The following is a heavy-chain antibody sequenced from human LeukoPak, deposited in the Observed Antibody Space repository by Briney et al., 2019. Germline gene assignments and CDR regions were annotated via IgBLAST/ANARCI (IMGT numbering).Heavy chain of an antibody. J-gene: IGHJ4*02. V-gene: IGHV1-2*02. CDR2: INPNSGGT. D-gene: IGHD3-9*01. CDR3: ARDYAYFDWLSNNYYFDY. CDR1: GYTFTGYY. Sequence: ASVKVSCKASGYTFTGYYMHWVRQAPGQGLEWMGWINPNSGGTNYAQKFQGRVTMTRDTSISTAYMELSRLRSDDTAVYYCARDYAYFDWLSNNYYFDYWGQGTLVTVSS.